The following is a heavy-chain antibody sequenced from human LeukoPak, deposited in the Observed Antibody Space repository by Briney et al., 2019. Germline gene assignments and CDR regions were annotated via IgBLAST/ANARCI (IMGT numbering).Heavy chain of an antibody. CDR1: EFTFRSYG. V-gene: IGHV3-30*18. Sequence: GGSLRLSCPASEFTFRSYGMHGVRQAPGKGLEWVAVISYDGSNKYYADSVKGRFTISRDNSKNTLYLQMNSLRAEDTAVYYCAKDFINSWQAVAGTKSGLEFDYWGQGTLVTVSS. CDR2: ISYDGSNK. J-gene: IGHJ4*02. CDR3: AKDFINSWQAVAGTKSGLEFDY. D-gene: IGHD6-19*01.